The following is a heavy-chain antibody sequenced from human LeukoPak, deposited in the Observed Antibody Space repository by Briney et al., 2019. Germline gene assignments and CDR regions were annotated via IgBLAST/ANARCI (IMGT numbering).Heavy chain of an antibody. Sequence: GESLKISCKGSGYSFTSYWIGWVRQMPGKGLEGMGIIYPGDSDTRYSPSFQGQVTISADKSISTAYLQWSSLKASDTAMYYCARLVRGSDGSPGGDLYYFDYWGQGTLVTVSS. CDR3: ARLVRGSDGSPGGDLYYFDY. D-gene: IGHD2-21*02. V-gene: IGHV5-51*01. CDR2: IYPGDSDT. CDR1: GYSFTSYW. J-gene: IGHJ4*02.